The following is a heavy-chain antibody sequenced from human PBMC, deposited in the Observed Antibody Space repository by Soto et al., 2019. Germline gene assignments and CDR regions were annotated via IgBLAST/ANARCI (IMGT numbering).Heavy chain of an antibody. CDR2: IYHSGST. J-gene: IGHJ6*02. D-gene: IGHD5-18*01. CDR3: AGWIQLQQYYYYGMDV. Sequence: SETLPLTCAVSGGSIGSSNWWRWVRQPPGKGLEWIGEIYHSGSTNYNPSLKSRVTISVDKSKNQFSLKLSSVTAADTAVYYCAGWIQLQQYYYYGMDVWGQGTTVTVSS. V-gene: IGHV4-4*02. CDR1: GGSIGSSNW.